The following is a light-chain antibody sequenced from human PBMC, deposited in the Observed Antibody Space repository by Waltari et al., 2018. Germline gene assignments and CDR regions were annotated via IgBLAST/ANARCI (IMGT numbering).Light chain of an antibody. CDR2: DVS. CDR1: SSDVGAYNY. J-gene: IGLJ3*02. CDR3: CSYAGSYTWV. V-gene: IGLV2-11*01. Sequence: QSALTQPRSVSGSPGQSVIISCTGTSSDVGAYNYVSWYQQHPGKAPKRRIYDVSKRPSGVPDRFSGSKSGNTASLTISGLQAEDEADYYCCSYAGSYTWVFGGGTKLTVL.